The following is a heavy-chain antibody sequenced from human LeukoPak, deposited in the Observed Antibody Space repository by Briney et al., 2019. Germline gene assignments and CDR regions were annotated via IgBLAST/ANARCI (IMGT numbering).Heavy chain of an antibody. CDR2: IFPKSGKA. D-gene: IGHD2-8*02. CDR3: TRDRGTADRSWFDP. J-gene: IGHJ5*02. CDR1: GYKFTDSY. V-gene: IGHV1-2*02. Sequence: ASVKVSCKASGYKFTDSYIHWVRQAPGQGLEWMGWIFPKSGKAKYSQTFQGRVTMTRDTSVDTVYMEVIRLTPDDTAAYYCTRDRGTADRSWFDPWGQGTLVTVSS.